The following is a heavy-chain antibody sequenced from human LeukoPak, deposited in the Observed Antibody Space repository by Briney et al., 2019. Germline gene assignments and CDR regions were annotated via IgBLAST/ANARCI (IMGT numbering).Heavy chain of an antibody. J-gene: IGHJ6*03. V-gene: IGHV3-23*01. CDR1: GFSLSIYG. D-gene: IGHD1-26*01. CDR2: LTGSSATA. CDR3: AKSGASPLYHMDV. Sequence: PGGSLRLSCAASGFSLSIYGVNWVRQAPGKGLEWVSGLTGSSATAYYVGSVKGRFTVSRDDSKNTVYLQMSSLRVDDTAIYYCAKSGASPLYHMDVWGRGATVTVSS.